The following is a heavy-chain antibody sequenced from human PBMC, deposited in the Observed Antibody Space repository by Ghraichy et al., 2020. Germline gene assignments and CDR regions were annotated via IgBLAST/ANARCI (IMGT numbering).Heavy chain of an antibody. J-gene: IGHJ3*02. V-gene: IGHV4-34*01. CDR2: INHSGST. CDR3: ARENPGAFDI. CDR1: GGSFSGYY. D-gene: IGHD7-27*01. Sequence: SETLSLTCAVYGGSFSGYYWSWIRQPPGKGLEWIGEINHSGSTNYNPSLKSRVTISVDTSKNQFSLKLSSVTAADTAVYYCARENPGAFDIWGQGTMVTVSS.